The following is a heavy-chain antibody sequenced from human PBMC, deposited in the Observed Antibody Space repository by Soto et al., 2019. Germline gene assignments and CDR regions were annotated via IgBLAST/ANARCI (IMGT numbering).Heavy chain of an antibody. CDR3: ARTIVVVVPDNFDH. Sequence: EVQLVESGGGVVQPGGSLRLSCAASGFTIGDYWMSWVRQAPGKGLEWGANIKQDGSEKYYVDSVKGRFTISRDSAKNSLYLQMNSLRGDDTAVYYCARTIVVVVPDNFDHWGQGTLVTVSS. D-gene: IGHD3-22*01. CDR1: GFTIGDYW. J-gene: IGHJ4*02. CDR2: IKQDGSEK. V-gene: IGHV3-7*01.